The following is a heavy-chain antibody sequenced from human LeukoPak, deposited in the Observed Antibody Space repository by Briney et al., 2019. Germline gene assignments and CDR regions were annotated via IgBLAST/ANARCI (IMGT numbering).Heavy chain of an antibody. J-gene: IGHJ4*02. V-gene: IGHV4-59*12. Sequence: PSETLSLTCTVSGGSISSYYWSWIRQPPGKGLEWIGYIYYSGSTNYNPSLKSRVTISVDTFKNQFFLNQTSVTAADTAVYYCARGKRLGGYYYDNWGQGTRVTVSS. CDR1: GGSISSYY. CDR2: IYYSGST. CDR3: ARGKRLGGYYYDN. D-gene: IGHD3-22*01.